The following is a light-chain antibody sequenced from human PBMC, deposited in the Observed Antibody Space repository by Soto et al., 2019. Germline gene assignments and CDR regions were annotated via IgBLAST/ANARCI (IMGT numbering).Light chain of an antibody. CDR3: QQYNIYPYT. J-gene: IGKJ2*01. CDR2: KAS. CDR1: QSIGNW. V-gene: IGKV1-5*03. Sequence: DIQMTQSPSTLSASVGDRVTITCRASQSIGNWLAWYQQKPGKAPKVLIHKASSLESGVPSRFSGSGSGTEFTLTISSLQPDDFATYYCQQYNIYPYTFGQGTKVEIK.